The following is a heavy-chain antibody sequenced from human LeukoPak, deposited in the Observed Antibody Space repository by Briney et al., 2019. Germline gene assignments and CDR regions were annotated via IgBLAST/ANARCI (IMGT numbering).Heavy chain of an antibody. CDR3: AREVWGPEY. D-gene: IGHD1-14*01. Sequence: GGSLRLSCAASGFTFTKYWMTWVRQAPGKGLEWVGNIKQDGSDKNYMDSVKGRFTIPRDNTKNSVYLQMSSLRAEDTAVYYCAREVWGPEYWGXGTLVTVSS. CDR2: IKQDGSDK. CDR1: GFTFTKYW. J-gene: IGHJ4*02. V-gene: IGHV3-7*01.